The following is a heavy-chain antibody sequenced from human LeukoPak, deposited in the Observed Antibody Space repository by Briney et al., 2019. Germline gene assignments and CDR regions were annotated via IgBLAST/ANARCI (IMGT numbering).Heavy chain of an antibody. CDR3: SRGSEEVELAY. V-gene: IGHV1-46*01. CDR1: VYIFTNYY. J-gene: IGHJ4*02. CDR2: INPSGGST. Sequence: APVKDSCMASVYIFTNYYMHWVRQAPGQGLEWMGIINPSGGSTNYAQKFHGRVTMTRDTSTSTVHMELSSLRPEDTAVYYCSRGSEEVELAYWGQGHLGSVSS.